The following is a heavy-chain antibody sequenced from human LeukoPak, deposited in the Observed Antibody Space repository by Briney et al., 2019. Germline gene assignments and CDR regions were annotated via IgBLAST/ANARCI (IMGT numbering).Heavy chain of an antibody. J-gene: IGHJ4*02. CDR3: ARGPPYIVVVTPIGFFHY. Sequence: SETLSLTCTVSGGSISSSSYYWGWIRQPPGKGLEWIGSIYYSGSTNYNPSLKSRVTISVDTSKNQFSLKLSSVTAADTAVYYCARGPPYIVVVTPIGFFHYWGQGTLVTVSS. D-gene: IGHD2-21*02. CDR2: IYYSGST. V-gene: IGHV4-39*07. CDR1: GGSISSSSYY.